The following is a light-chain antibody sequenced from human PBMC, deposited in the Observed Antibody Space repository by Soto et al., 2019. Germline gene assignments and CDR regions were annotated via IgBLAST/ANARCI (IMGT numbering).Light chain of an antibody. J-gene: IGLJ3*02. CDR2: RNN. CDR3: SSWDGTMSDGV. V-gene: IGLV1-47*01. CDR1: SSNIGSNS. Sequence: QSVLTQPPSASGTPGQRVTISCTGSSSNIGSNSVYWYQQLPGTAPNLLIYRNNQRPSGVPERFSGYKYGASASAAISGLRADEDDDYYWSSWDGTMSDGVFGGGTKLTVL.